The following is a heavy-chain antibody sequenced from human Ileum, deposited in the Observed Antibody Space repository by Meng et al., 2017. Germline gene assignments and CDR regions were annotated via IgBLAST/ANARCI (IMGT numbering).Heavy chain of an antibody. D-gene: IGHD3-3*02. V-gene: IGHV3-11*04. CDR2: ISNSGSTI. CDR3: ARGIRYYYGMDV. Sequence: QGQLVESGGGLVKPGGSLRLSCAASGFTFTDFYMTWIRQAPGKGLEWVSYISNSGSTITYADSVKGRITVSRDNAENSVYLQINSLRAEDTAIYYCARGIRYYYGMDVWGQGTAVTVSS. J-gene: IGHJ6*02. CDR1: GFTFTDFY.